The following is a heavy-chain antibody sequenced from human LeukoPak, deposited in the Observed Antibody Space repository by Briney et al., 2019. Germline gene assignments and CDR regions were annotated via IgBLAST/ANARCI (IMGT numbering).Heavy chain of an antibody. CDR3: NRGAQDDSSGYYSHYFDY. CDR2: IRSKAYGGTP. D-gene: IGHD3-22*01. V-gene: IGHV3-49*04. Sequence: PGGSLRLSCTASGFTFGDYAMSWVRQAPGKGLEWVGFIRSKAYGGTPEYAASVKGRFTISRDDSKSIAYLQMNSLKTEDTAVYYCNRGAQDDSSGYYSHYFDYWGQGNLVTVSS. J-gene: IGHJ4*02. CDR1: GFTFGDYA.